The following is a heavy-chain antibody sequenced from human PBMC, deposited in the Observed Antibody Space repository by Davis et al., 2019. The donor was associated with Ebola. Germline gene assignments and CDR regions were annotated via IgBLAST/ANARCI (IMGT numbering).Heavy chain of an antibody. J-gene: IGHJ5*02. D-gene: IGHD4/OR15-4a*01. CDR1: GYTFSTYG. Sequence: AASVKVSCKSSGYTFSTYGITWVRQAPGQGLEWMGWISAYNGKTNYAQRFQGRVTMTTDTSTNTAFMELRSLRSDDTAMYYCARDKMVLTDKWLDPWGQGTLVTGSS. CDR2: ISAYNGKT. V-gene: IGHV1-18*01. CDR3: ARDKMVLTDKWLDP.